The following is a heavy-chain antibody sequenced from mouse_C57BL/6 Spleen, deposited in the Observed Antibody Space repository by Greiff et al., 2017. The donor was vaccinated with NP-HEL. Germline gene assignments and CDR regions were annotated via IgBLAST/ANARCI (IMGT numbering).Heavy chain of an antibody. Sequence: QVQLKQPGAELVKPGASVKMSCKASGYTFTSYWITWVKQRPGQGLEWIGDIYPGSGSTNYNEKFKSKATLTVDTSSSTAYMQLSSLTSEDSAVYYCARSRSGTLYYFDYWGQGTTLTVSS. CDR2: IYPGSGST. CDR3: ARSRSGTLYYFDY. D-gene: IGHD4-1*01. CDR1: GYTFTSYW. V-gene: IGHV1-55*01. J-gene: IGHJ2*01.